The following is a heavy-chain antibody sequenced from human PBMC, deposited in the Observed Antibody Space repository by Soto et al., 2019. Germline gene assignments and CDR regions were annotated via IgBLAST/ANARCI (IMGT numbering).Heavy chain of an antibody. V-gene: IGHV3-23*01. D-gene: IGHD1-26*01. CDR1: GFTFSSYA. CDR2: ISGSGGST. Sequence: GGSLRLSCAASGFTFSSYAMSWVRQAPGKGLEWVSAISGSGGSTYYADSVKGRFTISRDNSKNTLYLQMNSLRAEDTAVYYCAKDPEWDNPGYYYGMDVWGQGTTVTVSS. J-gene: IGHJ6*02. CDR3: AKDPEWDNPGYYYGMDV.